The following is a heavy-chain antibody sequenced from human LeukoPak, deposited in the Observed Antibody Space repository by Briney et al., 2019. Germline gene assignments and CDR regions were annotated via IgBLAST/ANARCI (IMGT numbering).Heavy chain of an antibody. CDR2: ISSSSSYI. V-gene: IGHV3-21*04. J-gene: IGHJ4*02. D-gene: IGHD3-22*01. Sequence: GGSLRLSCAASVFTFSSYSMNWVRQAPGKWLEWVSSISSSSSYIYYADSVKGRLTISIDNSKNTVYLHMDSLRAEETAVFYCARSSSGYNYLYFDYWGRGTLVTVSS. CDR3: ARSSSGYNYLYFDY. CDR1: VFTFSSYS.